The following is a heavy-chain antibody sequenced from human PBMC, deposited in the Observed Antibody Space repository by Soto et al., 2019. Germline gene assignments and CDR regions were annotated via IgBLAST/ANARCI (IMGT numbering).Heavy chain of an antibody. CDR1: GFTFTNYN. Sequence: EVPLVESGGGLVQPGGSLRLSCAASGFTFTNYNINWVRQAPGKGLEWVSYISGSSTTIYYADSVKGRFTISRDNAKNSLYLQMNSLRAEDTAVYYCARGSLSSGWRFDSWGQGTLVSVSS. J-gene: IGHJ4*02. CDR2: ISGSSTTI. V-gene: IGHV3-48*01. D-gene: IGHD6-19*01. CDR3: ARGSLSSGWRFDS.